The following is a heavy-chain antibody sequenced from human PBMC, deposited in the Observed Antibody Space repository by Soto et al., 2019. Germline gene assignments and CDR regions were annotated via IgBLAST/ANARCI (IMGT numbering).Heavy chain of an antibody. CDR3: AREGCSGGSCGLYY. CDR1: GGSISSGDYY. D-gene: IGHD2-15*01. J-gene: IGHJ4*02. Sequence: TLSLTCTVSGGSISSGDYYWSWIRQPPGKGLEWIGYIYYSGSTYYNPSLKSRVTISVDTSKNQFSLKLSSVTAADTAVYYCAREGCSGGSCGLYYWGQGTLVTSPQ. CDR2: IYYSGST. V-gene: IGHV4-30-4*01.